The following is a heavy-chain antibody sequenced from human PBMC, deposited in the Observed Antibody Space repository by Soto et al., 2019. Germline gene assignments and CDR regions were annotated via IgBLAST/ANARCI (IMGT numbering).Heavy chain of an antibody. CDR2: ISRSSSSI. CDR3: TRFHYNSSSRPTRMDV. V-gene: IGHV3-48*02. CDR1: GFTFSNYN. D-gene: IGHD3-10*01. Sequence: EVQLVESGGGLVQPGGSLRLSCAASGFTFSNYNMNWVRQAPGKGLEWVPYISRSSSSIYYADSVKGRFTISRDNAKNSLYLQMSSLRDEDTDLYYCTRFHYNSSSRPTRMDVWGQGTTVTVSS. J-gene: IGHJ6*02.